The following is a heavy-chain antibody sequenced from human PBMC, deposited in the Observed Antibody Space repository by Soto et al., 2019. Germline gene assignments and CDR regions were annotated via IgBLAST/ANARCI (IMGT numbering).Heavy chain of an antibody. CDR2: IIPIFGTA. Sequence: SAKVSCKASGGTFSSYAISWVRQAPGQGLEWMGGIIPIFGTANYAQKFQGRVTITADESTSTAYMELSSLRSEDTAVYYCASLGSIAALPYYYGMDVWGQGTTVTVSS. D-gene: IGHD6-6*01. J-gene: IGHJ6*02. V-gene: IGHV1-69*13. CDR1: GGTFSSYA. CDR3: ASLGSIAALPYYYGMDV.